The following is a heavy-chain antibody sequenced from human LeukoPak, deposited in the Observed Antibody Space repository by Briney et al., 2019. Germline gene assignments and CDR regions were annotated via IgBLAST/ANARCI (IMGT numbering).Heavy chain of an antibody. CDR2: INTDGSGT. Sequence: GGSLRLSCAASGFTFSSYWMHWVRQAPGKGLVWVSRINTDGSGTTYADSVKGRFTISRDNSKNTLSLQMNSLRAEDTAIYYCAGYDYVWGSYRPDAFDIWGQGTMVTVSS. J-gene: IGHJ3*02. V-gene: IGHV3-74*01. CDR3: AGYDYVWGSYRPDAFDI. CDR1: GFTFSSYW. D-gene: IGHD3-16*02.